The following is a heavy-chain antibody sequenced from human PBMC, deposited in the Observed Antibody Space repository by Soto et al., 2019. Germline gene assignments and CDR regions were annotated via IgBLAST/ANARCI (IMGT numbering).Heavy chain of an antibody. J-gene: IGHJ4*02. CDR3: ATSQGYCSGGSSVLYY. D-gene: IGHD2-15*01. Sequence: GASVKVSCKVSGYTLTELSMHWVRQAPGKGLEWMGGFDPEDGETIYAQKFQGRVPMTEDTSTDTADMALSSLRSEDTAVYYCATSQGYCSGGSSVLYYWGQGTLVTVSS. CDR2: FDPEDGET. V-gene: IGHV1-24*01. CDR1: GYTLTELS.